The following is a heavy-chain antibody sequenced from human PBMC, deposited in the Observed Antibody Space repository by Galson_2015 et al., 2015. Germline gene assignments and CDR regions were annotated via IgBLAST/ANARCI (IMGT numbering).Heavy chain of an antibody. CDR1: GYIFTSNG. CDR3: AREQVAGTAGC. J-gene: IGHJ4*02. Sequence: SVKVSCKASGYIFTSNGISWVRQAPGQGLDWMGWISPYNGNTNYAQKLQGRVTMTTDTSTSTAYMELRSLRSDDTAMYYCAREQVAGTAGCWGQGTLVTVSS. D-gene: IGHD6-19*01. V-gene: IGHV1-18*01. CDR2: ISPYNGNT.